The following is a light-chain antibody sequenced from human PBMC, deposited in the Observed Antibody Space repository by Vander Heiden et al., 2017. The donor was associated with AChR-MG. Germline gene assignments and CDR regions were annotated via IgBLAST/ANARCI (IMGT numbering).Light chain of an antibody. V-gene: IGLV2-11*01. CDR2: DVS. CDR1: SGDVGGYNY. CDR3: CSYAGSYTYV. J-gene: IGLJ1*01. Sequence: PLPHPPPWPGPPDRSVTISCTGTSGDVGGYNYVSWYQHHPGKAPKLMIYDVSKRPSGVPDRFSGSKSGNTASLTISGLQAEDEADYYCCSYAGSYTYVFGTGTKVTVL.